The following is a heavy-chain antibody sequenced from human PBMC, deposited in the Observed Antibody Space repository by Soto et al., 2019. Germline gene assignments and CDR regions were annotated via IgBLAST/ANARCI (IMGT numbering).Heavy chain of an antibody. CDR3: AKDLHGSGWSFDQ. CDR1: GFTFSTQA. J-gene: IGHJ4*02. D-gene: IGHD6-19*01. CDR2: LISSGESP. Sequence: GGSLRLSCSASGFTFSTQAVAWVRQAPGKGLEWVSALISSGESPDYADSVKGRFTISRDNSKDTLYLQMNSLRADDTAVYYCAKDLHGSGWSFDQWGQGTVVTVSS. V-gene: IGHV3-23*01.